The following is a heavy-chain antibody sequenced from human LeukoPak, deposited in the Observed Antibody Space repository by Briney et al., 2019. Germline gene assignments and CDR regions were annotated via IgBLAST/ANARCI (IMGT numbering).Heavy chain of an antibody. V-gene: IGHV4-39*07. CDR3: ARDGASSSRPYYFDY. J-gene: IGHJ4*02. Sequence: SATLSITCSDSGASINSSRYYWGWIRQPPEKGLEWIGSIYYSGTTYYNPSLKSRVIISVDTSKNQFSLKLTSVTAADTAVYYCARDGASSSRPYYFDYWGQGTLVTVSS. CDR2: IYYSGTT. D-gene: IGHD6-13*01. CDR1: GASINSSRYY.